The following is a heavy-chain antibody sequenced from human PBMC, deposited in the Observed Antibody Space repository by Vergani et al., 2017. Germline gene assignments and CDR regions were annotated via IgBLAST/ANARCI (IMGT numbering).Heavy chain of an antibody. V-gene: IGHV1-69*12. CDR2: IIPIFGTA. CDR1: GGTFSSYA. Sequence: QVQLVQSGAEVKKPGSSVKVSCKASGGTFSSYAISWVRQAPGHGLEWMGGIIPIFGTANYAQKFQGRVTITADESTSTAYMELSSLRSEDTAVYYCARGVCSSTSCYVAGISAFDIWGQGTMVTVSS. CDR3: ARGVCSSTSCYVAGISAFDI. D-gene: IGHD2-2*01. J-gene: IGHJ3*02.